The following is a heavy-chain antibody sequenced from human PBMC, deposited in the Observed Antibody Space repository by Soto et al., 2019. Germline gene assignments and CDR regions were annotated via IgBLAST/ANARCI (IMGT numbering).Heavy chain of an antibody. J-gene: IGHJ4*02. CDR2: IYWDDDK. D-gene: IGHD1-1*01. V-gene: IGHV2-5*02. Sequence: QITLKDSGTTLVEPTETLTLTCSFSGFSLTTRPMGVAWIRQPPGKALEWLAVIYWDDDKRYNPSLRSRLTITKDTYQKQVVLSMTYMEPPDTSTYSCAHRLGGFSWNDGYLDYWGQGTRVTVSS. CDR1: GFSLTTRPMG. CDR3: AHRLGGFSWNDGYLDY.